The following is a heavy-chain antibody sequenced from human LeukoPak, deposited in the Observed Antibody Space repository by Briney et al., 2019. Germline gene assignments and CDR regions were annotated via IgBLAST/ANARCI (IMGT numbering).Heavy chain of an antibody. J-gene: IGHJ5*02. Sequence: PSESLSLTCNASGFTISSNYWSWIRQPPGKGLEWISDIYSGGSTYYNPSLKSRFTISVDTSKTQFYLKLSSLTAEDTAVYYCARHHIAVGDITWGQGTMVTVSS. V-gene: IGHV4-59*08. CDR1: GFTISSNY. CDR3: ARHHIAVGDIT. CDR2: IYSGGST. D-gene: IGHD2-2*01.